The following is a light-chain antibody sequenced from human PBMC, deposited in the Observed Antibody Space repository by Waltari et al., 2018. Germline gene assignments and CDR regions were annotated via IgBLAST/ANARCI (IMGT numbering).Light chain of an antibody. CDR3: QLWDTSNDRVV. CDR1: NIESES. Sequence: SIMLSQPPSMSVAPGQTARITCGGNNIESESVPWYQQKPGQAPLVVLYDDSARPSGIPRRFSGSNSGNKATLTISRVEAGDEADYYCQLWDTSNDRVVFGGGT. V-gene: IGLV3-21*02. J-gene: IGLJ3*02. CDR2: DDS.